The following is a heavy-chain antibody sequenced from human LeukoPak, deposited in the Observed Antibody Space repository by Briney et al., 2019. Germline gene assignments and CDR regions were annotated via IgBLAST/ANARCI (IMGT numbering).Heavy chain of an antibody. D-gene: IGHD2-2*01. J-gene: IGHJ4*02. CDR3: ATRYCTSTNCYAFDY. CDR1: GFTFNTYT. Sequence: PGGSLRLSCAASGFTFNTYTMNWVRQAPGKGLEWVSSVNGNSDSIYYADSVKGRFTISRDNAKNSLYLQMNSLRAEDTAVYYCATRYCTSTNCYAFDYWGQGTLVTVSS. CDR2: VNGNSDSI. V-gene: IGHV3-21*01.